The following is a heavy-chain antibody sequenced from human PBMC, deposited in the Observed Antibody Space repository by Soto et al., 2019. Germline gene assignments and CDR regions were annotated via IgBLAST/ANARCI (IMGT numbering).Heavy chain of an antibody. CDR2: ISTTSTYI. D-gene: IGHD3-10*02. Sequence: PGGSLRLSCAASGFIFSGDAMNWVRQAPGKGLEWVSSISTTSTYIYYADSVKGRFTISRDNAKNSLHLQMNSLRAEDTAVYYCVRDYVMDVWGQGTTVTVSS. J-gene: IGHJ6*02. CDR3: VRDYVMDV. CDR1: GFIFSGDA. V-gene: IGHV3-21*01.